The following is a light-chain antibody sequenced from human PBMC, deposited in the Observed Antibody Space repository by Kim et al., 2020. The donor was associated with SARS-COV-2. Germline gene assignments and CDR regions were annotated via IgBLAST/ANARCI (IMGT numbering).Light chain of an antibody. V-gene: IGLV2-14*03. CDR2: DVS. Sequence: GQSITISCTGTSSDVSGYNYVSWYQQHPGKAPTLMIYDVSNRPSGVSNRFSGSKSGNTASLTVSGLQAEDEADYYCSSYTSSSSVVFGGGTQLTVL. CDR3: SSYTSSSSVV. CDR1: SSDVSGYNY. J-gene: IGLJ2*01.